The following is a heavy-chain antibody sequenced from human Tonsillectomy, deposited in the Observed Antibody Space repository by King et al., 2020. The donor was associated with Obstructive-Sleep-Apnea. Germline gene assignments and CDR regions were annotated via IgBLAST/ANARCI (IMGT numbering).Heavy chain of an antibody. D-gene: IGHD1-14*01. CDR2: IKSKSDGGTT. Sequence: VQLVESGGGLVKPGGSLRLSCAASGFIFSNAWMSWVRQAPGKGLEWVGLIKSKSDGGTTDYAAPVKGRFAISRDDSKNMMYLQMNSLKTEDTAVYYCTTGRTYWYYYYGMDVWGQGTTVTVSS. V-gene: IGHV3-15*01. CDR3: TTGRTYWYYYYGMDV. CDR1: GFIFSNAW. J-gene: IGHJ6*02.